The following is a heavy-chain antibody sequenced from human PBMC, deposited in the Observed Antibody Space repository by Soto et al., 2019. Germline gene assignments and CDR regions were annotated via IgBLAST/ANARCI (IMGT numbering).Heavy chain of an antibody. CDR2: IYYNGIT. V-gene: IGHV4-61*01. CDR1: GGSVSSGRYY. D-gene: IGHD6-13*01. J-gene: IGHJ4*02. CDR3: AHVFSSRWFYYFAR. Sequence: QVQLQESGPGLVKPSETLSLTCTVSGGSVSSGRYYWSWIRQPLGKGLEWIGYIYYNGITNYNPSLKSRVTISIDTSKNQFSLKLSSVTAADTAVYYCAHVFSSRWFYYFARWCPGMLVTVSS.